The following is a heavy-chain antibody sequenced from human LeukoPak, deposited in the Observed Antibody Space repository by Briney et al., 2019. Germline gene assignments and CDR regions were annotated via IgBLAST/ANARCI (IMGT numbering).Heavy chain of an antibody. CDR1: GYIFTGSY. Sequence: GASVKVSCKASGYIFTGSYIHWVRQAPGQGLEWMGWINPNTGGTNYAQKFQGWVTMTRDTSISTAYMELYRLQYDDAAVYYCAIDYDYVWGSYRWSFDYWGQGTLVTVSS. V-gene: IGHV1-2*04. D-gene: IGHD3-16*02. J-gene: IGHJ4*02. CDR2: INPNTGGT. CDR3: AIDYDYVWGSYRWSFDY.